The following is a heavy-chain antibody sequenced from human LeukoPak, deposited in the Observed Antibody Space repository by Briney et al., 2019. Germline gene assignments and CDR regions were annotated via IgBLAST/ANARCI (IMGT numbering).Heavy chain of an antibody. CDR3: ARQGYSSSWFDS. CDR1: GGPISSYH. CDR2: FYTSEKT. D-gene: IGHD6-13*01. V-gene: IGHV4-4*09. J-gene: IGHJ5*01. Sequence: SETLSLTCSVSGGPISSYHGAWIRQPPGKGLEWIGYFYTSEKTNYNPSRKSRVTKSVDTSKNQFSMKQSSVIGAGTAVYYCARQGYSSSWFDSWGQRTLVTVSS.